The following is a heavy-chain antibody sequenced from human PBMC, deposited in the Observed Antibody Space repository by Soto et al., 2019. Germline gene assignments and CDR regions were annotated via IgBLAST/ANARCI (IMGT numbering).Heavy chain of an antibody. CDR3: AIHSGDGVGARLLDY. D-gene: IGHD5-12*01. V-gene: IGHV3-23*01. CDR1: GFTFSSYA. Sequence: EVQLLESGGGLVQPGGSLRLSCAASGFTFSSYAMSWVRQAPGKGLEWVSAISGSGGTTYYADSVKGRFTSSRDNSKNTLYLQMNSRRAEDTAVYYCAIHSGDGVGARLLDYWGQGTLVTVSS. CDR2: ISGSGGTT. J-gene: IGHJ4*02.